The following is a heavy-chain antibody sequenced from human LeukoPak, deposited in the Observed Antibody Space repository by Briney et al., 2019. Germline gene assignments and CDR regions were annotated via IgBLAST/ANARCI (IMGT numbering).Heavy chain of an antibody. CDR1: GFTFNRCW. CDR3: ARRSGSSWSSFDY. J-gene: IGHJ4*02. V-gene: IGHV3-23*01. D-gene: IGHD6-13*01. CDR2: ISGFGGST. Sequence: GGSLRLSCVVSGFTFNRCWMNWVRQAPGKGLEWVSGISGFGGSTYYAPSVKGRLTISRDNFGNMLYLHLDSLRVEDTAIYYCARRSGSSWSSFDYWGQGALVTVSS.